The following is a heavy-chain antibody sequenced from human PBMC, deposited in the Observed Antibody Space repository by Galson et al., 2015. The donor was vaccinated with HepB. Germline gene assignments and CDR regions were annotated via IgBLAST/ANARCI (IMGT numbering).Heavy chain of an antibody. CDR2: INRCGRDK. CDR1: GFNFDEYS. V-gene: IGHV3-43*01. CDR3: AKEYQGSSWTGLGD. J-gene: IGHJ4*02. D-gene: IGHD6-13*01. Sequence: SLRLSCAASGFNFDEYSMHWVRQVPGKGLEWVSLINRCGRDKFYSDSVKGRFTVSRDNNKNFLYLQMHSLTSEDTALYYCAKEYQGSSWTGLGDWGQGTLVTVSS.